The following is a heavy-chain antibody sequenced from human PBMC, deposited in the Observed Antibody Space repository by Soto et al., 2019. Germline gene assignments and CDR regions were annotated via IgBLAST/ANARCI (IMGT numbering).Heavy chain of an antibody. D-gene: IGHD3-22*01. CDR2: ISAYNGNT. Sequence: QVQLVQSGAEVKKPGASVKVSCKASGYTFTSYGISWVRQAPGQGLEWMGWISAYNGNTNYAQKLQGRVTMTTDTATNKAYMELSSLRSDDTDVYYCARVPTAGYYYDSSGYSHFDYWGQGTLVTGSS. V-gene: IGHV1-18*04. J-gene: IGHJ4*02. CDR3: ARVPTAGYYYDSSGYSHFDY. CDR1: GYTFTSYG.